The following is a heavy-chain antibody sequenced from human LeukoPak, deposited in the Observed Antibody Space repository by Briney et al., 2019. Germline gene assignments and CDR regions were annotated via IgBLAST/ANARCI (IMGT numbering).Heavy chain of an antibody. Sequence: QPGGSLRLSCAASGFTFSSYAMSWVRQAPGKGLEWVSAISGSGGSTYYADSVKGRFTISRDNSKNTLYLQMNSLRAEDTAVYYCAKDIVVVPAAKLVDAFDIWGQGTMVTVSS. D-gene: IGHD2-2*01. CDR2: ISGSGGST. CDR1: GFTFSSYA. V-gene: IGHV3-23*01. J-gene: IGHJ3*02. CDR3: AKDIVVVPAAKLVDAFDI.